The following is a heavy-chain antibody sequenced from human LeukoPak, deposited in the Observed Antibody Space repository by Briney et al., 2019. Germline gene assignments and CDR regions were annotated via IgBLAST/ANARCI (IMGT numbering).Heavy chain of an antibody. V-gene: IGHV3-7*01. CDR3: ARINAQSHNFWSGYPHGWFDP. CDR2: IKQDGGEK. Sequence: GGSLRLSCAASGFTFSSYWMSWVRQAPEKGLEWVANIKQDGGEKDYVDSVKGRFTISRDNAKNSLYLQMNSVRAEDTAVYYCARINAQSHNFWSGYPHGWFDPWGQGTLVTVSS. CDR1: GFTFSSYW. J-gene: IGHJ5*02. D-gene: IGHD3-3*01.